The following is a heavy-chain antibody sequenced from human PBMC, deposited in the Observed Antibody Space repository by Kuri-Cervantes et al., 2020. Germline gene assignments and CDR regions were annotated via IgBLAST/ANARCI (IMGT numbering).Heavy chain of an antibody. CDR3: AGGSGYPAFDI. D-gene: IGHD3-22*01. J-gene: IGHJ3*02. CDR1: GGSISSSNW. CDR2: IYHSGST. Sequence: SETLSLTCAVSGGSISSSNWWSWVRQPPGKGLEWIGEIYHSGSTNYNPSLKSRVTISVDTSKNQFSLKLSSVTAADTAVYYCAGGSGYPAFDIWGQGTMVTVSS. V-gene: IGHV4-4*02.